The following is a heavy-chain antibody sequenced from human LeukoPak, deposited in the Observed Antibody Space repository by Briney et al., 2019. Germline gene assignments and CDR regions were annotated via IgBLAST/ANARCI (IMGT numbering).Heavy chain of an antibody. CDR3: ARSAPPDSSSSSAGFDP. CDR2: IYYSGST. J-gene: IGHJ5*02. V-gene: IGHV4-59*05. Sequence: PSETLSLTCTVSGGSISSYYWSWIRQPPGKGLEWIGSIYYSGSTYYNPSLKSRVTISVDTSKNQFSLKLSSVTAADTAVYYCARSAPPDSSSSSAGFDPWGQGTLVTVSS. CDR1: GGSISSYY. D-gene: IGHD6-6*01.